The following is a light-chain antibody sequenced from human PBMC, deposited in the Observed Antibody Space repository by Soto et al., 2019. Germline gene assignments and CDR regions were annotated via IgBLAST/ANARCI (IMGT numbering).Light chain of an antibody. CDR1: SSDVCGYNY. CDR2: EVS. V-gene: IGLV2-8*01. Sequence: QSALTQPPSASGSPGQSVTISCTGTSSDVCGYNYVSWYQQHPGKAPKLMIYEVSQRPSGVPDRFSGSKSGYTASLTVSGLQPEDEADYYCSSYGGSNNLVFGGGTKVTVL. CDR3: SSYGGSNNLV. J-gene: IGLJ2*01.